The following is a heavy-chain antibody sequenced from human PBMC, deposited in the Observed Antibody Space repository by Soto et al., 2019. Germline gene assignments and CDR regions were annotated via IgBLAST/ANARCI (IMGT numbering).Heavy chain of an antibody. CDR2: IKSKTDGGTT. CDR1: GFTFSNAW. CDR3: TTDSYINIVIIRFEY. J-gene: IGHJ4*01. V-gene: IGHV3-15*07. Sequence: GGSLRLSCAASGFTFSNAWINWVRQAPGKGLEWGGRIKSKTDGGTTDFAASVKGRFAISRDDSKNMVYLQMNSLKTEDTAVYYCTTDSYINIVIIRFEYWGHGTLVTVSS. D-gene: IGHD3-16*02.